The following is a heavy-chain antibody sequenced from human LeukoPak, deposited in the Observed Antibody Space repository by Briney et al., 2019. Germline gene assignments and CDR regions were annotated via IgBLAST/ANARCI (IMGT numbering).Heavy chain of an antibody. V-gene: IGHV4-4*07. J-gene: IGHJ5*02. Sequence: SETLSLTCTVSGASISSYYWSWIRQPAGKALEWIGRIYVTGSTTYNPSLESRVTMSLDTSKNHFSLKLRSVTAADTAVYYCARDSGTTGEVKFDPWGQGTLVTVS. CDR3: ARDSGTTGEVKFDP. D-gene: IGHD1-7*01. CDR2: IYVTGST. CDR1: GASISSYY.